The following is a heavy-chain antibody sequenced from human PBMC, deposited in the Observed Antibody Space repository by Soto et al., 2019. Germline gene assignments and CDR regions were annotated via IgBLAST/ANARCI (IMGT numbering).Heavy chain of an antibody. J-gene: IGHJ6*02. CDR3: ARYKSNYYYGMDV. CDR2: IYYSGIT. V-gene: IGHV4-61*08. Sequence: SETLSLTCNVSGASISSGDYYWSWIRQPPGKGLEWIGYIYYSGITNYNPSLKSRVTISVDTSKNQFSLKLSSVTAADTAVYYCARYKSNYYYGMDVRGQGTTVTAP. D-gene: IGHD1-20*01. CDR1: GASISSGDYY.